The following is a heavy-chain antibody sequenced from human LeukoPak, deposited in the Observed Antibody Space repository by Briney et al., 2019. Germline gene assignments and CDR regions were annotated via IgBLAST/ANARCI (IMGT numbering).Heavy chain of an antibody. CDR2: ISYDGSNK. CDR1: GFTFSSYG. V-gene: IGHV3-30*03. J-gene: IGHJ3*02. Sequence: GGSLRLSCAASGFTFSSYGMHWVRQAPGKGLEWVAVISYDGSNKYYADSVKGRFTISRDNSKNTLYLQMNSLRAEDTAVYYCARGPSFGGFDIWGQGTMVTVSS. CDR3: ARGPSFGGFDI. D-gene: IGHD3-10*01.